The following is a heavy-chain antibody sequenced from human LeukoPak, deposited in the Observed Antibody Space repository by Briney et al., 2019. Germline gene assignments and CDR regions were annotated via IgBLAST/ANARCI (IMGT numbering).Heavy chain of an antibody. CDR3: TRDYLGYYYDSSGPDYFDY. D-gene: IGHD3-22*01. V-gene: IGHV3-30*02. CDR1: GFTFSSYG. CDR2: IRYDGSNK. Sequence: GGSLRLSCAASGFTFSSYGMHWVRQAPGKGLEWVAFIRYDGSNKYYADSVKGRFTISRDNSKNTLYLQMNSLRAEDTAVYYCTRDYLGYYYDSSGPDYFDYWGQGTLVTVSS. J-gene: IGHJ4*02.